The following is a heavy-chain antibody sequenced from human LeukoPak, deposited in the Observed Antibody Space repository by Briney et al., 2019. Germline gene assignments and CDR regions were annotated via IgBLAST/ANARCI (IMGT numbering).Heavy chain of an antibody. D-gene: IGHD2-15*01. CDR2: IIPIFPPP. Sequence: SVKVSCKASGGTFISYAISWVRQAPGQGRACLALIIPIFPPPTYPPTFHGTLTIPTDQSTSTAYMELSSLRSEDTAVYYCAKGELLLVYWGQGTLVTVSS. J-gene: IGHJ4*02. V-gene: IGHV1-69*05. CDR1: GGTFISYA. CDR3: AKGELLLVY.